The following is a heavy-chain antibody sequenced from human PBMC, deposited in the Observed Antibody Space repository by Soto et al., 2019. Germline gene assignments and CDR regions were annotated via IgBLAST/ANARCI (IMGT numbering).Heavy chain of an antibody. CDR2: INPSGGST. D-gene: IGHD2-2*01. CDR3: ARGTKLGYCSSTRCTIVD. J-gene: IGHJ4*02. CDR1: GYTFTSYY. V-gene: IGHV1-46*01. Sequence: QVQLVQSGAEVKKPGASVKVSCKASGYTFTSYYMNWVRQAPGQGLEWMGIINPSGGSTSYAQKFQGRVTMTRDKSTGTGYMDLSSRRSEDTAVYYCARGTKLGYCSSTRCTIVDWGQGTLVTV.